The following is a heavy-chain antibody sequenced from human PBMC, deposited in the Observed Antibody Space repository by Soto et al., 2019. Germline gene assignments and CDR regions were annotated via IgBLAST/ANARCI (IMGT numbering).Heavy chain of an antibody. CDR2: IWYDGSNK. Sequence: HPGGSLRLSCAASGFTFSSYGMHWVRQAPGKGLEWVAVIWYDGSNKYYADSVKGRFTISRDNSKNTLYLQMNSLRAEDTAVYYCARDSGYCISTSCRFPFQHWGQGTLVTVSS. D-gene: IGHD2-2*01. J-gene: IGHJ1*01. V-gene: IGHV3-33*01. CDR3: ARDSGYCISTSCRFPFQH. CDR1: GFTFSSYG.